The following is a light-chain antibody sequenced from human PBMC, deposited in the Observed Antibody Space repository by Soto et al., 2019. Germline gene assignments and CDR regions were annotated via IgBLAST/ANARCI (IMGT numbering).Light chain of an antibody. CDR3: QQNFSPPPVT. CDR2: DAF. CDR1: QDITNY. Sequence: DIQMTQSPSSLSASVGDRVTITCQASQDITNYLNWYQQKPGKAPQLLIYDAFNLETGVPSRFTGSGSGREYTFTIRSLQPEDFATYYCQQNFSPPPVTFGQGTRLEIK. J-gene: IGKJ5*01. V-gene: IGKV1-33*01.